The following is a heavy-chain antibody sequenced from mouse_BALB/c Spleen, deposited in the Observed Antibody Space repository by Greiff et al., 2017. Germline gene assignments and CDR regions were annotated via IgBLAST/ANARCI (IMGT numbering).Heavy chain of an antibody. Sequence: EVQGVESGGGLVKPGGSLKLSCAASGFTFSDYYMYWVRQTPEKRLEWVATISDGGSYTYYPDSVKGRFTISRDNAKNNLYLQMSSLKSEDTAMYYCARERRTTEGLGPMDYWGQGTSVTVSS. V-gene: IGHV5-4*02. D-gene: IGHD3-3*01. J-gene: IGHJ4*01. CDR3: ARERRTTEGLGPMDY. CDR1: GFTFSDYY. CDR2: ISDGGSYT.